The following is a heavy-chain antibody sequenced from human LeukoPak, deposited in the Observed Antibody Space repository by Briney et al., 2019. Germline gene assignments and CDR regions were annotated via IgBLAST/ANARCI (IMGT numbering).Heavy chain of an antibody. CDR3: ARGRWLPRHPFDY. Sequence: ASVKVSCKASGYTFTGYYMHWVRQAPGQGLEWMGWINPNSGGTNYAQKLQGRVTMTTDTSTSTAYMELRSLRSDDTAVYYCARGRWLPRHPFDYWGQGTLVTVSS. D-gene: IGHD5-24*01. V-gene: IGHV1-2*02. CDR1: GYTFTGYY. CDR2: INPNSGGT. J-gene: IGHJ4*02.